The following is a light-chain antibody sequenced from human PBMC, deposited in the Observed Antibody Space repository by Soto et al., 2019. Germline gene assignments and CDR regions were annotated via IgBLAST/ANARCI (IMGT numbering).Light chain of an antibody. CDR2: LNSDGSH. V-gene: IGLV4-69*01. J-gene: IGLJ2*01. CDR1: SGHSSYA. Sequence: QLVLTQSPSASASLGASVKLTCTLSSGHSSYAIAWHQQQPEKGPRYLMKLNSDGSHSKGDGIPDRFSGSSSGAERYLTISSLQSEDEADYYCQTWGTGNVVFGGVTKLTVL. CDR3: QTWGTGNVV.